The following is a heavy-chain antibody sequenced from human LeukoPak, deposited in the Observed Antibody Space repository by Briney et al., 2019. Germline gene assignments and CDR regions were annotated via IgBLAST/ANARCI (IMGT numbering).Heavy chain of an antibody. CDR3: ARIMVATTREAFDY. J-gene: IGHJ4*02. CDR2: ISSSGSTI. D-gene: IGHD5-12*01. V-gene: IGHV3-48*04. Sequence: PGRSLRLSCAASGLTFSTYGMHWVRQAPGKGLEWVSYISSSGSTIYYADSVRGRFTISRDNAKNSLYLQMNSLRAEDTAVYYCARIMVATTREAFDYWGQGTLVTVSS. CDR1: GLTFSTYG.